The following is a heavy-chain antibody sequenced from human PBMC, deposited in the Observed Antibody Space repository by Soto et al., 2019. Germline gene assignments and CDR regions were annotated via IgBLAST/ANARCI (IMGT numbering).Heavy chain of an antibody. CDR2: IYHSGST. CDR3: ARGGGEQLVTYYYYMDV. D-gene: IGHD6-13*01. J-gene: IGHJ6*03. CDR1: SASISSSNW. Sequence: PSETLSLTCAVSSASISSSNWWSWVRQPPGKGLEWIGEIYHSGSTNYNPSLKSRITISVDKSKNQFSLKLTSVTAADTAVHYCARGGGEQLVTYYYYMDVWGKGTTVTFSS. V-gene: IGHV4-4*02.